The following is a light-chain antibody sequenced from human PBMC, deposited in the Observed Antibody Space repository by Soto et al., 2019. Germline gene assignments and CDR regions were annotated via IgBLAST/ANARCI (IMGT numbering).Light chain of an antibody. V-gene: IGKV3-15*01. CDR2: CAS. CDR3: QQYNSWLQIT. Sequence: EIVMTQSPATLSVSPGERATLSCRASQRISSKVGWYQQRPGQAPRLLMYCASTRATGSPARFSGSGSGTEFTITISSLESEDSAVYYCQQYNSWLQITFGQGTRLEIK. CDR1: QRISSK. J-gene: IGKJ5*01.